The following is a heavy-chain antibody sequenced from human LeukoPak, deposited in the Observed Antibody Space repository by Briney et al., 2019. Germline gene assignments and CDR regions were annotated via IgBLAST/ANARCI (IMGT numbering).Heavy chain of an antibody. CDR3: AAIIPVAGRFDY. D-gene: IGHD6-19*01. CDR1: GFTFSSFW. Sequence: PGGSLRLSCAASGFTFSSFWMSWVRQAPGKGLEWVANIKQDGSERYYVDSVKGRFTISRDNAKNALYLQMNSLRAEDTAVYYCAAIIPVAGRFDYWGQGTLVTVSS. CDR2: IKQDGSER. V-gene: IGHV3-7*01. J-gene: IGHJ4*02.